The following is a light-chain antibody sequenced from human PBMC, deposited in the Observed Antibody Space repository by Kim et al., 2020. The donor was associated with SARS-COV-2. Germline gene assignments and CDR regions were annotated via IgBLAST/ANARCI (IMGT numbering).Light chain of an antibody. CDR1: ALTKKY. CDR3: QSTDSSGTFV. CDR2: KDS. V-gene: IGLV3-25*03. Sequence: SYELTQPPSVSVSPGQTARITCSGDALTKKYAYWYQQKPGQAPVLVIYKDSERPSGIPERFSGSSSGTTVTLTISGVQAEDEADYYCQSTDSSGTFVFGGGTQLTVL. J-gene: IGLJ2*01.